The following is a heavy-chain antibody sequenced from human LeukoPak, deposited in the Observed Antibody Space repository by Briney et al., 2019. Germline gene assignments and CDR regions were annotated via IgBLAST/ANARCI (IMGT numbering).Heavy chain of an antibody. CDR3: ARYDYDSGHPGSWFHL. D-gene: IGHD3-22*01. J-gene: IGHJ5*02. V-gene: IGHV4-59*08. CDR2: MHYSGLT. Sequence: SETLSLTCTVSGGSMSSSYWSWSRQPPGKGLEWIAYMHYSGLTNHNPSLKSRVTISVDTSRKQFSLRLSSVTAADTAVYYCARYDYDSGHPGSWFHLWGQGTLVTVSS. CDR1: GGSMSSSY.